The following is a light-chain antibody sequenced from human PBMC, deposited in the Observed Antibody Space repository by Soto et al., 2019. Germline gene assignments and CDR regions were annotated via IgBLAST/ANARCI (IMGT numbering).Light chain of an antibody. V-gene: IGKV1-5*01. Sequence: DIQMTQSPSTLSASVGDRVTITCRASQSIRSWLAWYQQKPGKAPKLLIYDASSLESGVPSRFSGSGSGTEFTLTISSLQPDDFATYYCQQYNSYVTFGGGTKVEIK. CDR3: QQYNSYVT. J-gene: IGKJ4*01. CDR1: QSIRSW. CDR2: DAS.